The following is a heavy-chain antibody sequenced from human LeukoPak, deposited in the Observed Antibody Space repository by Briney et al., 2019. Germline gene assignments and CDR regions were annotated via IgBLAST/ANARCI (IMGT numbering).Heavy chain of an antibody. Sequence: GGSLRLSCAASGFSVSSNYMSWVRQAPGKGLEWVSAISGSGGSTYYADSVKGRFTISRDNSKNTLYLQMNSLRAEDTAVYYCAKEDGDYDWFDPWGQGTLVTVSS. J-gene: IGHJ5*02. V-gene: IGHV3-23*01. CDR2: ISGSGGST. D-gene: IGHD4-17*01. CDR3: AKEDGDYDWFDP. CDR1: GFSVSSNY.